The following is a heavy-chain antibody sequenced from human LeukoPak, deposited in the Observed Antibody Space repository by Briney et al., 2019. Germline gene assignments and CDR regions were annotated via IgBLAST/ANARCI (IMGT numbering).Heavy chain of an antibody. CDR3: TTELWFGELLPRFDP. CDR2: IKSKTDGGTT. D-gene: IGHD3-10*01. CDR1: GFTFSNAW. J-gene: IGHJ5*02. V-gene: IGHV3-15*01. Sequence: GGSLRLSCAASGFTFSNAWMSWVRQAPGKGLEWVGRIKSKTDGGTTDYAAPVKGRFTISRDDSKNTLYLQMNSLKTEDTAVYYCTTELWFGELLPRFDPWGQGTLVTVSS.